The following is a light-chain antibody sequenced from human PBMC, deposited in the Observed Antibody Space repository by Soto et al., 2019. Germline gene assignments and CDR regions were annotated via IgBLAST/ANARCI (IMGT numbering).Light chain of an antibody. CDR2: LGS. J-gene: IGKJ1*01. CDR3: MQALQTPPWT. V-gene: IGKV2-28*01. CDR1: QSLLHSNGYNY. Sequence: DIVMTQSPLSLPVTPGEPASISCRSSQSLLHSNGYNYLDWYLQKPGQSPQLLIYLGSNRASGVPDRFNGGVSGTYFTLKISRVEAEDVGVYYCMQALQTPPWTFGQGTKVEIK.